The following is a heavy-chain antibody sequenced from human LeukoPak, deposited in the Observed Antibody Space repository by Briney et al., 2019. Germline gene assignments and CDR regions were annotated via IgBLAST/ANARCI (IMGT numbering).Heavy chain of an antibody. Sequence: GRSLRLSCAASGFTFSSYGMHWVRQAPGKGLEWVAVIWYDGSNKYYADSVKGRFTISRDNSKNTLYLQMNSLRAEDTAVYYCASQESYSSGLEYWGQGTLVTVSS. V-gene: IGHV3-33*01. CDR1: GFTFSSYG. J-gene: IGHJ4*02. D-gene: IGHD6-19*01. CDR2: IWYDGSNK. CDR3: ASQESYSSGLEY.